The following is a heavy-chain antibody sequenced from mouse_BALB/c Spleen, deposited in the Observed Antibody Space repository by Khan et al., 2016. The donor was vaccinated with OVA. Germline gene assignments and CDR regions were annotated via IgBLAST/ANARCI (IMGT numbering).Heavy chain of an antibody. V-gene: IGHV1-4*01. CDR3: AREGTDLSSDGWFAY. Sequence: VQLQESGAELARPGASVQMSCKTSGYTFTTYTMHWVKQRPGQGLEWIGYIIPSSDYTNYNQKFKDKATLTADKSSSTAYMHLSSLTSEDSEGYYCAREGTDLSSDGWFAYWGQGTLVTVSA. CDR2: IIPSSDYT. CDR1: GYTFTTYT. J-gene: IGHJ3*01. D-gene: IGHD2-14*01.